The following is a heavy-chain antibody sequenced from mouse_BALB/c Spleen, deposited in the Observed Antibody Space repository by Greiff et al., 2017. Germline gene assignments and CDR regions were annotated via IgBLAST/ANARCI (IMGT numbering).Heavy chain of an antibody. D-gene: IGHD3-2*01. CDR2: ISSGGST. V-gene: IGHV5-6-5*01. Sequence: EVKLVESGGGLVKPGGSLKLSCAASGFTFSSYAMSWVRQTPEKRLEWVASISSGGSTYYPDSVKGRFTISRDNARNILYLQMSSLRSEDTAMYYCARGRHQGYFDVWGAGTTVTVSS. CDR1: GFTFSSYA. J-gene: IGHJ1*01. CDR3: ARGRHQGYFDV.